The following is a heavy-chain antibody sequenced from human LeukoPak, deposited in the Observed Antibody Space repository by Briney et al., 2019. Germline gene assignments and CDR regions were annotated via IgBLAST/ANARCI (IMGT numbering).Heavy chain of an antibody. J-gene: IGHJ2*01. Sequence: PSGTLSLTCAVSGGSISSSNWWSWVRQPPGKGLEWIGEIYHSGSTNYNPSLKSRVTISVDKSKNQFSLKLSSVTAADTAVYYCARVRALDCSGGSCENWYFDLWGRGTLVTVSS. D-gene: IGHD2-15*01. V-gene: IGHV4-4*02. CDR3: ARVRALDCSGGSCENWYFDL. CDR1: GGSISSSNW. CDR2: IYHSGST.